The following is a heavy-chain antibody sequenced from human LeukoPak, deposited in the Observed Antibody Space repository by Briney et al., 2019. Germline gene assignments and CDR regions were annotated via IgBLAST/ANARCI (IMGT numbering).Heavy chain of an antibody. Sequence: PGGSLRLSCAATGFTFKDYGMHWVREPPGKGLEWVSSINWNGSGTDYADSVKGRFTISRDNAKNSLYLQLSSLRPEDTALYYCARHMRATNTYSFFGLDVWGQGTTVTVSS. CDR3: ARHMRATNTYSFFGLDV. D-gene: IGHD1-26*01. CDR1: GFTFKDYG. V-gene: IGHV3-20*04. CDR2: INWNGSGT. J-gene: IGHJ6*02.